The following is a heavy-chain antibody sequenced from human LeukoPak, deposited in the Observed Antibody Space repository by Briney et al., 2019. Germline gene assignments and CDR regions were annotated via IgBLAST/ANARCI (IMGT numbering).Heavy chain of an antibody. Sequence: GGSLRLSCAASGFTFSSYAMHWGRQAPGKGLEYVSAISSNGGSTYYANSVKGRFTISRDNSKNTLYLQMNSLRAEDTSVYYCARYSSSWYWDPWGQGTLVTVSS. D-gene: IGHD6-13*01. CDR2: ISSNGGST. CDR3: ARYSSSWYWDP. V-gene: IGHV3-64*01. CDR1: GFTFSSYA. J-gene: IGHJ5*02.